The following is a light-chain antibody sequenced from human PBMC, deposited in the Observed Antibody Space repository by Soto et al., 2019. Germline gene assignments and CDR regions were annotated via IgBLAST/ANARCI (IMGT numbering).Light chain of an antibody. CDR1: TSDVGGYNY. CDR3: SSYTRTSAVV. V-gene: IGLV2-14*03. Sequence: QSALTQPASVSGSPGQSITISCTGTTSDVGGYNYVSWYQQHPGKAPKLIIFDVSNRPSGVSSRFSGSKSGNTASLTISGLQGEDEADYCCSSYTRTSAVVFGGGTKLTVL. J-gene: IGLJ2*01. CDR2: DVS.